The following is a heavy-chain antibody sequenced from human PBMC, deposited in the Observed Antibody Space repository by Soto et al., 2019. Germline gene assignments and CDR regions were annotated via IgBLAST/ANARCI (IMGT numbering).Heavy chain of an antibody. CDR2: IIPILGIA. V-gene: IGHV1-69*02. CDR3: ASDQPPVVVAASWGWFDP. J-gene: IGHJ5*02. CDR1: GGTFSSYT. D-gene: IGHD2-15*01. Sequence: QVQLVQSGAEVKKPGSSVKVSCKASGGTFSSYTISWVRQAPGQGLEWMGRIIPILGIANYAQKFQGRVTITADKSTSTAYMELSSLRSEDTAVYYCASDQPPVVVAASWGWFDPWGQGTLVTVSS.